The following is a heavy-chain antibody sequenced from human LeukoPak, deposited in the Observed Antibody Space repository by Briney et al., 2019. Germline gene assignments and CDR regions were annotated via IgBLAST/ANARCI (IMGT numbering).Heavy chain of an antibody. J-gene: IGHJ4*02. V-gene: IGHV4-61*01. CDR1: GASVNGASVTTYY. CDR2: IHYSGST. Sequence: SETLSLTCTVSGASVNGASVTTYYWSWIRQPPGKGLEWIGYIHYSGSTSYNPSLKSRVTISVDKSKNQFSLKLSSVTAADTAVYYCARSYYDFWSGYPYFDYWGQGTLVTVSS. D-gene: IGHD3-3*01. CDR3: ARSYYDFWSGYPYFDY.